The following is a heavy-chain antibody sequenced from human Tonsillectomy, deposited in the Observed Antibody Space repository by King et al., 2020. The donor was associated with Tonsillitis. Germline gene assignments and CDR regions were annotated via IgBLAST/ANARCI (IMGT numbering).Heavy chain of an antibody. Sequence: VQLVQSGAEVKKPGASVKVSCKASGYTFTGYYIHWVRQAPGQGLEWMGWINPNSGGTNYAQKFQGRVTMTRDTSISTAYMELSRLRSDDTAVYYCARGFYYDSRGYPHDYWGQGTLITVSS. CDR1: GYTFTGYY. D-gene: IGHD3-22*01. V-gene: IGHV1-2*02. J-gene: IGHJ4*02. CDR2: INPNSGGT. CDR3: ARGFYYDSRGYPHDY.